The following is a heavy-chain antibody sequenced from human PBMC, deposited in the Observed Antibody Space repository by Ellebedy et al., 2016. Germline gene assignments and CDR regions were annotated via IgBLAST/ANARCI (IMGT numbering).Heavy chain of an antibody. V-gene: IGHV3-30-3*01. J-gene: IGHJ2*01. CDR3: ARDPDMATKSYWYFDL. CDR1: GFTFSSYA. CDR2: ISYDGSNK. D-gene: IGHD5-24*01. Sequence: GGSLRLSXAASGFTFSSYAMHWVRQAPGKGLEWVAVISYDGSNKYYADSVKGRFTISRDNSKNTLYLQMNSLRAEDTAVYYCARDPDMATKSYWYFDLWGRGTLVTVSS.